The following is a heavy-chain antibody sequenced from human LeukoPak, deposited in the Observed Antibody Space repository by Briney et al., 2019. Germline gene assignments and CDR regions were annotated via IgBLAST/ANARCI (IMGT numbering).Heavy chain of an antibody. CDR1: GYTFTTYG. V-gene: IGHV1-18*01. CDR2: ISAYNGKI. J-gene: IGHJ3*02. CDR3: ARDSPMPGYSSSKDAFDI. D-gene: IGHD5-12*01. Sequence: ASVKVSCKASGYTFTTYGISWVRQAPGQGLEWMGWISAYNGKINYAHKFQGRVTMTTDTSTSTAYMELRSLRSGDTAVYYCARDSPMPGYSSSKDAFDIWGQGTRVTVSS.